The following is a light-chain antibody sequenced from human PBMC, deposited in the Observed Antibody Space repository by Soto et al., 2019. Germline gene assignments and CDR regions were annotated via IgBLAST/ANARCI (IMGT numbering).Light chain of an antibody. Sequence: DIQMTQSPSTLSASVGDRVTITCRASQSIDNWLAWYQQKPGKATKLLIYAASPLETGVPSRFSGSGSGTEFTLTIKSLQPDDFATYYCQQFSSYSTFGQGTKVEIK. CDR2: AAS. J-gene: IGKJ1*01. CDR1: QSIDNW. V-gene: IGKV1-5*01. CDR3: QQFSSYST.